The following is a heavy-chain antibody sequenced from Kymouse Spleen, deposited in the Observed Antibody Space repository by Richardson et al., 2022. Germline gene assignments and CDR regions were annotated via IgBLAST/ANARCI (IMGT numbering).Heavy chain of an antibody. V-gene: IGHV3-33*01. D-gene: IGHD5-12*01,IGHD6-25*01. Sequence: QVQLVESGGGVVQPGRSLRLSCAASGFTFSSYGMHWVRQAPGKGLEWVAVIWYDGSNKYYADSVKGRFTISRDNSKNTLYLQMNSLRAEDTAVYYCARDNAATRVDYWGQGTLVTVSS. CDR3: ARDNAATRVDY. CDR1: GFTFSSYG. J-gene: IGHJ4*02. CDR2: IWYDGSNK.